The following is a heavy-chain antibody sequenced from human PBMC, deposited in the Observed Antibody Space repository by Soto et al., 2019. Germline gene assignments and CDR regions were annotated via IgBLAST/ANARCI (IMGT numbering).Heavy chain of an antibody. CDR2: INPNSGGT. CDR3: ARDPTLASRGGYDYHFDY. Sequence: ASVKVSCKASGYTFTGYYMHWVRQAPGQGLEWMGWINPNSGGTNYAQKFQGWVTMTRDTSISTAYMELSRLRSDDTAVYYCARDPTLASRGGYDYHFDYWGQGTLVNGSS. CDR1: GYTFTGYY. V-gene: IGHV1-2*04. D-gene: IGHD5-12*01. J-gene: IGHJ4*02.